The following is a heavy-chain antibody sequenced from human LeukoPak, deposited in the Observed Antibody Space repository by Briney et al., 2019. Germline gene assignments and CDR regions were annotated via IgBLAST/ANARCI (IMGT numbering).Heavy chain of an antibody. CDR1: GYTFTSYG. CDR2: ISAYNGNT. Sequence: ASVKVSCKASGYTFTSYGISWVRQAPGQGLEWMGWISAYNGNTNYAQKLQGRVTMTTDTSTGTAYMELRSLRSDDTAVYYCARMPTTFIAVAGTDYDYWGQGTLVTVSS. CDR3: ARMPTTFIAVAGTDYDY. J-gene: IGHJ4*02. D-gene: IGHD6-19*01. V-gene: IGHV1-18*01.